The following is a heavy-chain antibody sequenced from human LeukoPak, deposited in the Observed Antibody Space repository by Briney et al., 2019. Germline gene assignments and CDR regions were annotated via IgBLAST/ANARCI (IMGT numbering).Heavy chain of an antibody. D-gene: IGHD6-19*01. J-gene: IGHJ5*02. Sequence: ASVTVSFTSSGYTFTGYYMHWVRQAPGQGLEWMGWINPNSGGTNYAQKFQGRVTMTRDTSISTAYMELSRLRSDDTAVYYCARGRNIAVAGTRWFDPWGQGTLVTVSS. CDR2: INPNSGGT. CDR1: GYTFTGYY. CDR3: ARGRNIAVAGTRWFDP. V-gene: IGHV1-2*02.